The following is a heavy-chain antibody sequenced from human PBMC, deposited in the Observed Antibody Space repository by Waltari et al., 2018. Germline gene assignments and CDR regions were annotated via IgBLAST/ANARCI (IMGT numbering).Heavy chain of an antibody. Sequence: QVQLQESGPGLVKPSETLSLTCTVSGGSISSYYWSWIRQPPGKGLEWIGYIYYSGSTNYNPSLKSRVTISVDTSKNQCSLKLSSVTAADTAVYYCARAQQQLAPRRISFFDYWGQGTLVTVSS. CDR3: ARAQQQLAPRRISFFDY. J-gene: IGHJ4*02. CDR2: IYYSGST. CDR1: GGSISSYY. V-gene: IGHV4-59*01. D-gene: IGHD6-13*01.